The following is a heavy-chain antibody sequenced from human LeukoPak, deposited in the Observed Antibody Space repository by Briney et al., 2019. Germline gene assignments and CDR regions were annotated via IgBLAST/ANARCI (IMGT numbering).Heavy chain of an antibody. V-gene: IGHV1-2*06. Sequence: GAAVKVSCNASGSAFSGSYNHWGREAPGQGLERVRLVNPNSGGTNYAQKFQGTVTITRDRSISTAYMELSRLTSDDTAVYDCAKDHTTRHFDSWGQGNLVTVSS. CDR2: VNPNSGGT. D-gene: IGHD1-26*01. J-gene: IGHJ4*02. CDR1: GSAFSGSY. CDR3: AKDHTTRHFDS.